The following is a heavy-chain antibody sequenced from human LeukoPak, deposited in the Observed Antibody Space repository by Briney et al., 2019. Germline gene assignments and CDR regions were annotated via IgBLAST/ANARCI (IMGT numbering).Heavy chain of an antibody. CDR3: AKAPLYTRDYGDPYDY. CDR1: GFTFSIYA. Sequence: GGSLRLSCAASGFTFSIYAVSWLRQAPGKGLEWVSAISGSGGSTYYADSVKGRFTISRHNSKNTLYLQMNSLRADDTAVSYCAKAPLYTRDYGDPYDYWGQGTLVTVSS. J-gene: IGHJ4*02. V-gene: IGHV3-23*01. D-gene: IGHD4-17*01. CDR2: ISGSGGST.